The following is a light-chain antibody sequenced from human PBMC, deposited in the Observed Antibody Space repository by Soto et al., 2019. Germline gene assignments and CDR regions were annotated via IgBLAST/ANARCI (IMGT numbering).Light chain of an antibody. CDR2: GAS. CDR3: LHDYNFPYT. Sequence: AIQMTHFPSSLSASVRDRVTLKCGASQGIRNDLGWYQQKSGRAPKLLIFGASTLQSGVPSRFSGSGSGTDFTLTISSLQPEDFATYYCLHDYNFPYTFGQGGKVDIK. CDR1: QGIRND. J-gene: IGKJ2*01. V-gene: IGKV1-6*01.